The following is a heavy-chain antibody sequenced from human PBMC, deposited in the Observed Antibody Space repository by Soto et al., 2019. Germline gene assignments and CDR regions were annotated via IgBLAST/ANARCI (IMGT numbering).Heavy chain of an antibody. Sequence: PSETLSLTCAVSGYSISSSNWWGWIRQPPGKGLEWIGYIYYSGSTYYNPSLKSRVTMSVDTSKNQFSLKLSSVAAVDTAVYYCARSRVWSGYYGWYFDLWGRGTLVTVSS. J-gene: IGHJ2*01. D-gene: IGHD3-3*01. CDR3: ARSRVWSGYYGWYFDL. CDR2: IYYSGST. V-gene: IGHV4-28*01. CDR1: GYSISSSNW.